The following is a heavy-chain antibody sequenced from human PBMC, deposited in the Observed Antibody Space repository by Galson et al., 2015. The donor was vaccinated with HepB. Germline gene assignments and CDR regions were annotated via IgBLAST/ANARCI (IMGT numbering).Heavy chain of an antibody. CDR3: ARSQIQDSSSWYSDAFDI. V-gene: IGHV3-33*01. D-gene: IGHD6-13*01. CDR1: GFTFSSYG. CDR2: IWYDGSNK. J-gene: IGHJ3*02. Sequence: SLRLSCAASGFTFSSYGMHWVRQAPGKGLEWVAVIWYDGSNKYYADSVKGRFTISRDNSKNTLYLQMNSLRAEDTAVYYCARSQIQDSSSWYSDAFDIWGQGTMVTVSS.